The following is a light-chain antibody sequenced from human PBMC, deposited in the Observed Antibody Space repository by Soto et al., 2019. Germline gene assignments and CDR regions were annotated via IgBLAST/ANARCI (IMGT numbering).Light chain of an antibody. Sequence: EIVMTQSPATLSVSPGDRAALSCTASQSVSTNLAWYQQRPGQAPRLLIHGASARATGIPARFSGSGSGTDFTLTISSLQSEDFAVYYCQQYNNWPPWTFGQGTEVDI. CDR1: QSVSTN. CDR3: QQYNNWPPWT. J-gene: IGKJ1*01. V-gene: IGKV3-15*01. CDR2: GAS.